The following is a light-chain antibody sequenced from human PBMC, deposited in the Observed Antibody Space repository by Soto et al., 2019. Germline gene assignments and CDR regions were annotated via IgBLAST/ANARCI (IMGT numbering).Light chain of an antibody. CDR3: SSYAGTPFV. Sequence: QSVLTQPPSASGSPGQSVTISCTGTSSDVGRYNYVSWYQQHPGKAPKLMISEVNKRASGVPDRFSGSKSGNTASLTVSGLQAVDEADYYCSSYAGTPFVFGTGTKVTVL. J-gene: IGLJ1*01. CDR1: SSDVGRYNY. CDR2: EVN. V-gene: IGLV2-8*01.